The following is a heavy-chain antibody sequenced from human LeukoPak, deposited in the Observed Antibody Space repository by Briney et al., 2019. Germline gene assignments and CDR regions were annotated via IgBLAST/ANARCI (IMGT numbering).Heavy chain of an antibody. J-gene: IGHJ5*02. CDR1: GFTFSSYA. Sequence: PGGSLRLSCAASGFTFSSYAMSWVRQAPGKGLEWVSAISGSGGSTYYAGSVKGRFTISRDNSKNTLYLQMNSLRAEDTAVYYCAKDPPLDVAAAGISEAWGQGTLVTVSS. CDR3: AKDPPLDVAAAGISEA. D-gene: IGHD6-13*01. V-gene: IGHV3-23*01. CDR2: ISGSGGST.